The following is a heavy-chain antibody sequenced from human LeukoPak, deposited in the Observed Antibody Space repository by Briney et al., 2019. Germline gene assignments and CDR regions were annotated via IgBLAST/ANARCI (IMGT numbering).Heavy chain of an antibody. CDR1: GFTFSSYA. V-gene: IGHV3-23*01. J-gene: IGHJ4*02. D-gene: IGHD3-3*01. CDR3: AKDAVLRFLEWLLFYFDY. Sequence: GGSLRLSCAASGFTFSSYAMSWVRQAPGKGLEWVSAISGSGGSTYYADSVKGRFTISRDNSKNTLYLQMNSLRAEDTAVYYCAKDAVLRFLEWLLFYFDYWGQGTLVTVSS. CDR2: ISGSGGST.